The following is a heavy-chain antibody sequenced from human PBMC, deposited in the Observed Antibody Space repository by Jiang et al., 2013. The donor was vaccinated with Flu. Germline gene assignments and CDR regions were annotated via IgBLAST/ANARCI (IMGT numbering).Heavy chain of an antibody. CDR3: ARTERHPVYYYYGMDV. V-gene: IGHV2-70*01. CDR1: GFSLSTSGMC. CDR2: IDWDDDK. Sequence: KPTQTLTLTCTFSGFSLSTSGMCVSWIRQPPGKALEWLALIDWDDDKYYSTSLKTRLTISKDTSKNQVVLTMTNMDPVDTATYYCARTERHPVYYYYGMDVWGQGTTVTVSS. J-gene: IGHJ6*02.